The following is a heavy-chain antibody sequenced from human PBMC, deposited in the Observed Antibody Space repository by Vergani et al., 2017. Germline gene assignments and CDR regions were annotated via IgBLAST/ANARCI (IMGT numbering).Heavy chain of an antibody. CDR1: GFTFGDYY. V-gene: IGHV3-7*01. CDR2: IKRDGTET. CDR3: ARISGGSAPYLHY. D-gene: IGHD2-15*01. Sequence: EVHLEESGGGLVQPGGSLRLSCAASGFTFGDYYMAWIRLAPWKGLDWVASIKRDGTETFYVDSVKGRFTISRDNAKTTLYLQMNSLRDEDRGVYYCARISGGSAPYLHYWGQGTLVTVAS. J-gene: IGHJ1*01.